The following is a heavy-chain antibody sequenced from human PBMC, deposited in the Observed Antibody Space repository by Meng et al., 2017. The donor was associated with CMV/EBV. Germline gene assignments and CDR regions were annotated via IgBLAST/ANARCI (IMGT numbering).Heavy chain of an antibody. J-gene: IGHJ4*02. CDR2: IYYSGST. CDR3: ARGFSGTPYYFDY. CDR1: GGAISSYY. V-gene: IGHV4-59*01. Sequence: ETLSLTCTVAGGAISSYYWSWIRQPPGKGLEWIGYIYYSGSTNYNPSLKSRVTISVDTSKNQFSLKLSSVTAADTAVYYCARGFSGTPYYFDYWGQGTLVTVSS. D-gene: IGHD1-1*01.